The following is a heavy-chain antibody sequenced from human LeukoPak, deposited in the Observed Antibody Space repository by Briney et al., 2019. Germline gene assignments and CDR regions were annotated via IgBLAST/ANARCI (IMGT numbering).Heavy chain of an antibody. CDR1: GYTFTSYY. J-gene: IGHJ3*02. CDR2: INPSGGST. Sequence: ASVKVSCKASGYTFTSYYMHWVRQAPGQGLEWMGIINPSGGSTSYAQKFQGRVTMTRGMSTSTVYMELSSLRSEDTAVYYCAREAVVVVPAAPLAGPFDIWGQGTMVTVSS. D-gene: IGHD2-2*01. V-gene: IGHV1-46*01. CDR3: AREAVVVVPAAPLAGPFDI.